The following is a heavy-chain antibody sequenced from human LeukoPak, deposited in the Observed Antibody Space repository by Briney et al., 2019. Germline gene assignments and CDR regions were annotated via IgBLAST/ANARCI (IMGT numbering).Heavy chain of an antibody. Sequence: SETLSLTCTVSGGSISSSSYYWGWIRQPPGKGLEWIGSIYYSGSTYYNPSLKSRVTISVDTSKNQFSLKLSSVTAADTAVYYCARHPIGIGGDWHFDYWGQGTLVTVTS. D-gene: IGHD2-21*02. J-gene: IGHJ4*02. CDR2: IYYSGST. V-gene: IGHV4-39*01. CDR3: ARHPIGIGGDWHFDY. CDR1: GGSISSSSYY.